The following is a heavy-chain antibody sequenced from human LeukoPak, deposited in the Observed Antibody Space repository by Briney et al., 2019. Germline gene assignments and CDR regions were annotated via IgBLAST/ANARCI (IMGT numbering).Heavy chain of an antibody. CDR1: GDSINNTYF. J-gene: IGHJ4*02. D-gene: IGHD3-22*01. Sequence: SETLSLTCDVFGDSINNTYFWGWIRRPPGKGLQWIGGIDQGGNTYFESSLKGRVYLSVDTSKNQFSLTLTPVTDADTAIYHCVREVRYHDDSGYPDSWGQGTLVIVSS. CDR2: IDQGGNT. CDR3: VREVRYHDDSGYPDS. V-gene: IGHV4-38-2*02.